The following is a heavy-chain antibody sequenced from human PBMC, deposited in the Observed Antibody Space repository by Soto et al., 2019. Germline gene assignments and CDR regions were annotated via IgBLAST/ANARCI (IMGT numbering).Heavy chain of an antibody. CDR1: GFTFSSYG. V-gene: IGHV3-30*18. J-gene: IGHJ4*02. CDR2: ISYDGSNK. CDR3: AKDPLPVWGSYDSASYYFDY. Sequence: QVQLVESGGGVVQPGRSLRLSCAASGFTFSSYGMHWVRQAPGKGLEWVAVISYDGSNKYYADSVKGRFTISRDNSKNTLYLQMNSLRAEDTAVYYCAKDPLPVWGSYDSASYYFDYWGQGTLVTVSS. D-gene: IGHD3-16*01.